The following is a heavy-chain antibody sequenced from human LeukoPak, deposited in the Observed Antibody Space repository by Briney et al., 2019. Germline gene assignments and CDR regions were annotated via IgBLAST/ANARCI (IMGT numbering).Heavy chain of an antibody. Sequence: GGSLRLSCAASGFTFSDCAMSWVRQAPGKGLEWVSTISNSGTTTYYADSVKGRFTISRDNSKNTLYLQMNSLRTEDTAVYYCASIITLMDVVFSWGQGTLVTVSS. CDR2: ISNSGTTT. CDR3: ASIITLMDVVFS. CDR1: GFTFSDCA. V-gene: IGHV3-23*01. J-gene: IGHJ1*01. D-gene: IGHD3-22*01.